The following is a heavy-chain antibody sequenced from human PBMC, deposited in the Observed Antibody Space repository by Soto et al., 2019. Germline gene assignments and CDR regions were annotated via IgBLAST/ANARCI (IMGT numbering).Heavy chain of an antibody. V-gene: IGHV2-5*02. CDR1: GFSLSTSGVG. CDR2: IYWDDDK. CDR3: AHYDYYDSSGIATWFDP. J-gene: IGHJ5*02. Sequence: GSGPTLVNPTQTLTLTCTFSGFSLSTSGVGVGWIRQPPGKALEWLALIYWDDDKRYSPSLKSRLTITKDTSKNQVVLTMTNMDPVDTATYYCAHYDYYDSSGIATWFDPWGQGTLVTVSS. D-gene: IGHD3-22*01.